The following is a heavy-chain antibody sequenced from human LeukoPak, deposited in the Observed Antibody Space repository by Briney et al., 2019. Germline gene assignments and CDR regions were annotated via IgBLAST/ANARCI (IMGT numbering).Heavy chain of an antibody. V-gene: IGHV1-69*13. D-gene: IGHD2-15*01. CDR2: IIPIFGTA. CDR3: ARWTPSSPHPVLPFQH. J-gene: IGHJ1*01. CDR1: GGTFSSYA. Sequence: ASVKVFCKASGGTFSSYAISWVRQAPGQGLEWMGGIIPIFGTANYAQKFQGRVTITADESTSTAYMELSSLRSEDTAVYYCARWTPSSPHPVLPFQHWGQGTLVTVSS.